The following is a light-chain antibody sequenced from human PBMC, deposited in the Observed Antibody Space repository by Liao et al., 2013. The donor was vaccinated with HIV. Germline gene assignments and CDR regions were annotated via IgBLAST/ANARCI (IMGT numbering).Light chain of an antibody. J-gene: IGLJ3*02. CDR2: QDS. CDR1: NIGSKS. V-gene: IGLV3-21*01. CDR3: QAWDSSTWV. Sequence: SYVLTQPPSVSVAPGKPARISCGGNNIGSKSVHWYQQKPGQAPVLVIYQDSKRPSGIPERFSGSNSGNTATLTISGTQALDEADYYCQAWDSSTWVFGGGTKLTVL.